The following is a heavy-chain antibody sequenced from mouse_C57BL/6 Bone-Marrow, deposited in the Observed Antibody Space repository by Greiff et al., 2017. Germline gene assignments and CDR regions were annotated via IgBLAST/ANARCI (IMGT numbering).Heavy chain of an antibody. D-gene: IGHD2-4*01. J-gene: IGHJ4*01. CDR1: GYTFTNYW. V-gene: IGHV1-64*01. Sequence: QVQLKQPGAELVKPGASVKLSCKASGYTFTNYWMHWVQQRPGQGLEWIGMMHPNGGSPDYNEKFKSEATLSVDKSSRTAYMELSSLTSEGSAVYYCARSYDYDDYTMDYWGQGTSVTVSS. CDR3: ARSYDYDDYTMDY. CDR2: MHPNGGSP.